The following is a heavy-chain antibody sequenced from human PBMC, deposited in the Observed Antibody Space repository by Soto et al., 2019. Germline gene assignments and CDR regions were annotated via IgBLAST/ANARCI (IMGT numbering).Heavy chain of an antibody. Sequence: ASVKVSCKASGYTFTDYYINWVRQAPGQGLEWMGWINPNSGGTNYAQEFQGWVTMTRDTSISTAYMELRRLRSDDTAVYYCARDSPPVDYWGQGTLVTVSS. CDR1: GYTFTDYY. CDR2: INPNSGGT. CDR3: ARDSPPVDY. V-gene: IGHV1-2*04. J-gene: IGHJ4*02.